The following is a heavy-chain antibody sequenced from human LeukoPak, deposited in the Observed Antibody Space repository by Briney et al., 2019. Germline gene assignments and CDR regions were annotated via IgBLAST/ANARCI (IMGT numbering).Heavy chain of an antibody. Sequence: GGSLRLSCAASGFTFSSYWMSWVRQAPGKGLEWVANIKQDGSEKYYVDSVKGRFTISRDNAKNSLYLQMNSLRAEDTAVYYCARAEFGELYRFDYWRQGTLVTVSS. J-gene: IGHJ4*02. D-gene: IGHD3-10*01. CDR3: ARAEFGELYRFDY. CDR2: IKQDGSEK. V-gene: IGHV3-7*01. CDR1: GFTFSSYW.